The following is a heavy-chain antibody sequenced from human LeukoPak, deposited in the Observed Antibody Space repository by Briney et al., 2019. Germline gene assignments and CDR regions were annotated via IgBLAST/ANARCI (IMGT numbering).Heavy chain of an antibody. V-gene: IGHV4-4*07. CDR3: ARFLNRDA. CDR2: IHAIGST. D-gene: IGHD2/OR15-2a*01. Sequence: SETLSLTCTVSGGPMSDSYWYWIRHSAATGMEWIGRIHAIGSTNYNPSLKSRVIISLDTSKNQFSLSLRAVTPADTATFSCARFLNRDAWAQGTLVTVSP. J-gene: IGHJ3*01. CDR1: GGPMSDSY.